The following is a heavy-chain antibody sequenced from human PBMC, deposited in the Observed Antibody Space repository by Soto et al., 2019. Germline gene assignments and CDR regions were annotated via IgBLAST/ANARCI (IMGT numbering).Heavy chain of an antibody. J-gene: IGHJ4*02. V-gene: IGHV3-9*01. CDR1: GFTVDDYA. D-gene: IGHD4-17*01. Sequence: PGGSLRLSCVASGFTVDDYAMHWVRQAPGKGLEWVSGISANGDNVDYADSVKGRFTVSRDNAKNSLFLQMNSLRPEDTALYYCAKDRKWGGMTTIHYFDAWGQGTQVTVSS. CDR3: AKDRKWGGMTTIHYFDA. CDR2: ISANGDNV.